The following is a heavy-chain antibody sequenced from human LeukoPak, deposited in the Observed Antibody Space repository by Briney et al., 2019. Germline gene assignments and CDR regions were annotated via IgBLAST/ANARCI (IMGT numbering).Heavy chain of an antibody. CDR1: GGSFSGYY. CDR3: ARLPGIAVAD. D-gene: IGHD6-19*01. Sequence: PSETLSLTCAVYGGSFSGYYWSWIRQPPGKGLEWIGEINHSGSTNYNPSLKSRVTISVGTSKNQFSLKLSSVTAADTAVYYCARLPGIAVADWGQGTLVTVSS. V-gene: IGHV4-34*01. J-gene: IGHJ4*02. CDR2: INHSGST.